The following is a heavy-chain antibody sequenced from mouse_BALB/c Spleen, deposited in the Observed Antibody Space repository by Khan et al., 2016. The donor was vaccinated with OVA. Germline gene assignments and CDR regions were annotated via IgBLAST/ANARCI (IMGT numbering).Heavy chain of an antibody. J-gene: IGHJ3*01. CDR3: ARLAYYYDSEGFAY. D-gene: IGHD1-1*01. V-gene: IGHV5-6*01. Sequence: EVELVESGGDLVKPEGPLKLSCAASGFTFSTYGMSWVRQTPDKRLEWVATISSAGSYTYYPDSVQGRFTISSANAKNTLYLQLSSLKSKDTAMFYCARLAYYYDSEGFAYWGQGTLVTVSA. CDR1: GFTFSTYG. CDR2: ISSAGSYT.